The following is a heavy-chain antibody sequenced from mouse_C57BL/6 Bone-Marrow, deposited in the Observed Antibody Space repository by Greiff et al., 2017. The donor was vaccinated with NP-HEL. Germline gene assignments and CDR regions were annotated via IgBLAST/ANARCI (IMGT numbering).Heavy chain of an antibody. J-gene: IGHJ4*01. CDR2: IYPGSGST. Sequence: VQLQQPGAELVKPGASVKMSCKASGYTFTSYWITWVKQRPGQGLEWIGDIYPGSGSTNYNEKFKSKATLTVDTSSSTAYMQLSSLTSEDSAVYYCARSGRGVDSAMDYWGQGTSVTVSS. CDR3: ARSGRGVDSAMDY. CDR1: GYTFTSYW. D-gene: IGHD1-1*02. V-gene: IGHV1-55*01.